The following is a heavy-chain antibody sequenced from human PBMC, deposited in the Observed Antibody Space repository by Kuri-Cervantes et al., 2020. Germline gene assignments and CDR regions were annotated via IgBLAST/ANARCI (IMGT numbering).Heavy chain of an antibody. CDR2: ISWNSGSI. V-gene: IGHV3-9*01. CDR1: GFTFDDYA. D-gene: IGHD3-22*01. CDR3: ASSPYDSSGYCPY. Sequence: GGSLRLSCAASGFTFDDYAMHWVRQSPGKGLEWVSGISWNSGSIGYADSVKGRFTISRDNAKNSLHLQMNSLRAEDTAVYYCASSPYDSSGYCPYWGQGTLVTVSS. J-gene: IGHJ4*02.